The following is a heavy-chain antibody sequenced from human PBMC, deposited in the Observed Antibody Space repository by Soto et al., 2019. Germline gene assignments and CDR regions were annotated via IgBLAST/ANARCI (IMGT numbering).Heavy chain of an antibody. Sequence: QLQLQESGPGLVKPSETLSLTCTVSGGSISSSSYYWGWIRQPPGKGLEWIGSIYYSGSTYYNPSLKSRVPXXVXTXXTQLSRKLSSVTAADTAVYYCASEVVTAPYNWFDPWGQGTLVTVSS. CDR2: IYYSGST. CDR1: GGSISSSSYY. CDR3: ASEVVTAPYNWFDP. V-gene: IGHV4-39*01. D-gene: IGHD2-21*02. J-gene: IGHJ5*02.